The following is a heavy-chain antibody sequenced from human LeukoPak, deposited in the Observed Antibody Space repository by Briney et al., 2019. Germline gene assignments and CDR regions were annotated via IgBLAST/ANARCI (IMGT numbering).Heavy chain of an antibody. CDR1: GGTFSSYA. D-gene: IGHD2-21*01. Sequence: SVKVSCKASGGTFSSYAISWVRQAPGQGLEWMGRIIPILGIANYAQKFQGRVTITADKSTSTAYMELSSLRSEDTAVYYCARWSWPISYYYGMDVWGQGTTVTVSS. CDR2: IIPILGIA. V-gene: IGHV1-69*04. J-gene: IGHJ6*02. CDR3: ARWSWPISYYYGMDV.